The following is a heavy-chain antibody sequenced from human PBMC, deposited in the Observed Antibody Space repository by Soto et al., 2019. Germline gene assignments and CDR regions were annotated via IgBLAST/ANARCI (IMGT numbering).Heavy chain of an antibody. D-gene: IGHD3-10*01. CDR2: IYYSGST. V-gene: IGHV4-59*08. CDR3: ARRSQSWFGEAMTAFDI. CDR1: GGSISSYY. J-gene: IGHJ3*02. Sequence: QMQLQESGPGLVRPSETLSLTCTVSGGSISSYYWSWIRQPPGAGLEWIGYIYYSGSTNYNPSLKSRVTISVDTSKNQFSLKLSSVTAADTAVYYCARRSQSWFGEAMTAFDIWGQGTMVTVSS.